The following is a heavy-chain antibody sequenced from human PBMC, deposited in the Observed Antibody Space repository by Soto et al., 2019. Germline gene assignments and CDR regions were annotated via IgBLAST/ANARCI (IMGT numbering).Heavy chain of an antibody. Sequence: SETLSLTCTVSGGPISSYYWSWIRQPAGKGLEWIGRIYTSGSTNYNPSLKSRVTMSVDTSKNQFSLKLSSVTAADTAVYYCARDGSGSYYRPSSGYYGMDVWGQGTTVTVSS. V-gene: IGHV4-4*07. CDR2: IYTSGST. J-gene: IGHJ6*02. D-gene: IGHD3-10*01. CDR1: GGPISSYY. CDR3: ARDGSGSYYRPSSGYYGMDV.